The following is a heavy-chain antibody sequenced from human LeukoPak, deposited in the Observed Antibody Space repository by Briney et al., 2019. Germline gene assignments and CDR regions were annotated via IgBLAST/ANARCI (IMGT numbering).Heavy chain of an antibody. J-gene: IGHJ1*01. CDR3: ARGLLTFGGVIGGPQALEYFQH. D-gene: IGHD3-16*02. CDR2: SSAYNGRT. V-gene: IGHV1-18*01. CDR1: GYTLTNYG. Sequence: ASVKVPCKASGYTLTNYGISWVRQAPGQGLEWMGWSSAYNGRTNYAQKFQGRVTMTTDTSTSTAYMELRSLTSDDTAMYYCARGLLTFGGVIGGPQALEYFQHWGQGTLVTVSS.